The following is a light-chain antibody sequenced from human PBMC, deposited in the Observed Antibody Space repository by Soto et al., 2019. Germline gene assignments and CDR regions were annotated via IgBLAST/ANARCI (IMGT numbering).Light chain of an antibody. J-gene: IGKJ4*01. V-gene: IGKV3-15*01. CDR3: QQYTNWPPLT. Sequence: EIVMTQSPATLSVSPGGGATLSCRASQNIHNDLAWYQQKPGQAPRLLIYDTSTRATGIPARFSGSGSGTEFTLTISSLQSEDFAVYYCQQYTNWPPLTFGGGTKVEI. CDR1: QNIHND. CDR2: DTS.